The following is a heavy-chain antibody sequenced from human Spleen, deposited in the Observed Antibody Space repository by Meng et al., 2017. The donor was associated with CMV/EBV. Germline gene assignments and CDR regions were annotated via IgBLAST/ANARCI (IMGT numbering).Heavy chain of an antibody. D-gene: IGHD2-15*01. CDR1: GYTFTGYY. CDR2: IKPNSGGT. V-gene: IGHV1-2*02. Sequence: QVQVGQAGAGVKKPGASVKVSCKDSGYTFTGYYMHWGRQAPGQGLEWMGWIKPNSGGTNYAQKFQGRVTMTRDTSISTAYMEVNRLTSDDTAVYFCARVVSPDYCHGTTCYSAFDFWGQGTLVTVFS. CDR3: ARVVSPDYCHGTTCYSAFDF. J-gene: IGHJ4*02.